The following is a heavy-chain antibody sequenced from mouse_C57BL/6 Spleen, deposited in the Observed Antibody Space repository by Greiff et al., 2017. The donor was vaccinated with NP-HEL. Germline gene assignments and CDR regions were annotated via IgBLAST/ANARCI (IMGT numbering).Heavy chain of an antibody. Sequence: QVHVKQSGAELVKPGASVKMSCKASGYTFTSYWITWVKQRPGQGLEWIGDIYPGSGSTNYNEKFKSKATLTVDTSSSTAYMQLSSLTSEDSAVYYCASPPIYYDYGFAYWGQGTLVTVSA. CDR3: ASPPIYYDYGFAY. J-gene: IGHJ3*01. V-gene: IGHV1-55*01. CDR1: GYTFTSYW. D-gene: IGHD2-4*01. CDR2: IYPGSGST.